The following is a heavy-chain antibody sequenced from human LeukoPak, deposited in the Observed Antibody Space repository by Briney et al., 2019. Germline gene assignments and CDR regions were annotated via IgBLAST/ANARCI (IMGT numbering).Heavy chain of an antibody. D-gene: IGHD3-22*01. V-gene: IGHV3-21*01. CDR2: ISSSSSYI. Sequence: GGSLRLSCAASGFTFSSYSMNWVRQAPGKGLEWVSSISSSSSYIYYADSVKGRFTISRDNAKNSLYLQMNSLRAEDTAVYYCARDTNYYDSSVPPPWGQGTLVTVSS. CDR3: ARDTNYYDSSVPPP. CDR1: GFTFSSYS. J-gene: IGHJ5*02.